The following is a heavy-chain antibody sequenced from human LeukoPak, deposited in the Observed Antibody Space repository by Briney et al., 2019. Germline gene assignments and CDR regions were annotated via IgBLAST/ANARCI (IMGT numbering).Heavy chain of an antibody. Sequence: PGGSLRLSCAASGFTFSSYEMNWVRQAPGKGLEGVSYISRSGSAIYYADSVKGRFTISRDNAKNSLHLQMNSLRAEDTAVYYCARDLSGVAGYTYGRGIDYWGQGTLVTVSS. CDR3: ARDLSGVAGYTYGRGIDY. J-gene: IGHJ4*02. V-gene: IGHV3-48*03. CDR1: GFTFSSYE. CDR2: ISRSGSAI. D-gene: IGHD5-18*01.